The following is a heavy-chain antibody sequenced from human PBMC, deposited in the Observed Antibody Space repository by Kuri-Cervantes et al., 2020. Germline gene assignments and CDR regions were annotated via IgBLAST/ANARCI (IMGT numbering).Heavy chain of an antibody. D-gene: IGHD4-11*01. J-gene: IGHJ6*03. Sequence: GGSLRLSCVASGFTFNSYGMNWVRQAPGKGLEWVSGIHGNAGSTGYADSVKGRFTISRDNAKNSLYLQMHSLRAEDTALYYCARGGYSDYVERGYMDVWGKGTTVTVSS. V-gene: IGHV3-20*04. CDR3: ARGGYSDYVERGYMDV. CDR2: IHGNAGST. CDR1: GFTFNSYG.